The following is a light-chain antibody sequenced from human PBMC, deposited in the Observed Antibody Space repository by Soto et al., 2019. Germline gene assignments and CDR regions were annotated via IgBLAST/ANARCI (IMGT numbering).Light chain of an antibody. CDR3: QQYGNPPPYS. CDR2: GAS. Sequence: EIALTQSPGTLSLSPGERATLSCRASQSVSRRLLAWYQQKPGKAPRLLIYGASTRATGIPDRFSGSGSGTDFTLTISRLEAEDFAVYYCQQYGNPPPYSFGQGTKVEIK. CDR1: QSVSRRL. J-gene: IGKJ2*03. V-gene: IGKV3-20*01.